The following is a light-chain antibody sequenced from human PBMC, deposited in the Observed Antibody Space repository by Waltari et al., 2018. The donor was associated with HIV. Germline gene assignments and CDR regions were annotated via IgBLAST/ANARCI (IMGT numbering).Light chain of an antibody. J-gene: IGKJ1*01. CDR2: GAS. CDR3: QQYTNWPPLT. CDR1: QSVSST. V-gene: IGKV3-15*01. Sequence: EIVMTQSPATLSVSPGERATLSCRASQSVSSTLAWYQQKPGQAPRLLIYGASTRATGSPARCSGSGSGTEFNLTISSLQSEDFAVYYCQQYTNWPPLTFGQGTKVEIK.